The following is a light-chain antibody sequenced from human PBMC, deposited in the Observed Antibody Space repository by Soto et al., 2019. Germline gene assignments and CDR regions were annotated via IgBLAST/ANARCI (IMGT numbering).Light chain of an antibody. J-gene: IGKJ4*01. CDR1: QGIGSD. CDR3: LQDHNLLT. V-gene: IGKV1-6*01. CDR2: AVS. Sequence: AIEMTQSPSSLSASVGDRVTITCRASQGIGSDLAWYQQRPGKAPKLLIYAVSSLQNGDPSRFSGSGSGTDFTLTISSLQPEDFASYYCLQDHNLLTFGGGTKVETK.